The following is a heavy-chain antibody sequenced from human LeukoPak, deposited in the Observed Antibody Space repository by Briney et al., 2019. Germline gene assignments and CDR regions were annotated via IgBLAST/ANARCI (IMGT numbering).Heavy chain of an antibody. V-gene: IGHV1-18*01. CDR3: AREGIGGNPDY. Sequence: ASVKVFCKASGYTFTSYGISWVRQASGQGLEWMGWISAYNGNTNYAQKLQDRVTMTTDTSTSTAYVELRSLRSDDTAVYYCAREGIGGNPDYWGQGTLVTVSS. D-gene: IGHD2-15*01. CDR1: GYTFTSYG. CDR2: ISAYNGNT. J-gene: IGHJ4*02.